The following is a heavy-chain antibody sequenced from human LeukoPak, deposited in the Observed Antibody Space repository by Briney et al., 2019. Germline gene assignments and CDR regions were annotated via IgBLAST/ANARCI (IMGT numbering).Heavy chain of an antibody. J-gene: IGHJ3*02. CDR3: ARHLGLVVMDPRRPKIRVIAFDI. CDR2: IYYGRIT. Sequence: SETLSLTCTVSGGSISSYYWSWIRQPPGKGLEWIGYIYYGRITNYNPSLKSRVTISVDTSKNQFSLKLSSATAADTAVYYCARHLGLVVMDPRRPKIRVIAFDIWGQGRMVTVSS. CDR1: GGSISSYY. V-gene: IGHV4-59*08. D-gene: IGHD2-15*01.